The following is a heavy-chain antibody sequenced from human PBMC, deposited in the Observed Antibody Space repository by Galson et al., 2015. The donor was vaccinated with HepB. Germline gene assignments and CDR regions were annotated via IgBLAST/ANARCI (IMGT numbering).Heavy chain of an antibody. V-gene: IGHV1-18*04. Sequence: SVKVSCKASGYTFTSYGISWVRQAPGQGLEWMGWISAYNGNTNYAQKLQGRVTMTTDTSTSTAYMELRSLRSDDTAVYYCARDLTTVTTGLGYFDYWGQGTLVTVSS. CDR1: GYTFTSYG. D-gene: IGHD4-11*01. CDR3: ARDLTTVTTGLGYFDY. CDR2: ISAYNGNT. J-gene: IGHJ4*02.